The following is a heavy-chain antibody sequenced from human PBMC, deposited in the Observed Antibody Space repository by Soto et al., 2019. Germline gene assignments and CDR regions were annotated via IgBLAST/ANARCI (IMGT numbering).Heavy chain of an antibody. CDR2: ISGSGGST. D-gene: IGHD3-3*01. Sequence: PGGSLRLSCAASGFTFSSYAMSWVRQAPGKGLEWVSAISGSGGSTYYADSVKGRFTISRDNSKNTLYLQMNSLRAEDTAVYYCAKGTDFWSGYYYYYYYMDVWGKGNPGHRLL. CDR3: AKGTDFWSGYYYYYYYMDV. J-gene: IGHJ6*03. CDR1: GFTFSSYA. V-gene: IGHV3-23*01.